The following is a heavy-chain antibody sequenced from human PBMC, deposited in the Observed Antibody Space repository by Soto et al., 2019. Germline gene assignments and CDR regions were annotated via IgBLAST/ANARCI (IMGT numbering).Heavy chain of an antibody. CDR3: ARDRFYYGSGSLYWYFDL. CDR1: GYTFTGYG. J-gene: IGHJ2*01. V-gene: IGHV1-18*01. D-gene: IGHD3-10*01. Sequence: ASVKVSCKASGYTFTGYGISWVRQAPGQGLEWMGWISGNNDNIKYEQKFQGRVTITRDTSASTAYMELSSLRSEDTAVYYCARDRFYYGSGSLYWYFDLWGRGTLVTAPQ. CDR2: ISGNNDNI.